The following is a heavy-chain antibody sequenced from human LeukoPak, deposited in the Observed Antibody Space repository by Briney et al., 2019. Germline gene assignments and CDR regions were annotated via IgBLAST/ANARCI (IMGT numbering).Heavy chain of an antibody. CDR3: AGEYYDILTGYPNYYYYYGMDV. J-gene: IGHJ6*02. V-gene: IGHV1-69*04. CDR1: GGTFSSYA. D-gene: IGHD3-9*01. CDR2: IIPILGIA. Sequence: GASVKVSCKASGGTFSSYAISWVRQAPGQGLEWMGRIIPILGIANYAQKFQGRVTITADKSTSTAHMELSSLRSEDTAVYYCAGEYYDILTGYPNYYYYYGMDVWGQGTTVTVPS.